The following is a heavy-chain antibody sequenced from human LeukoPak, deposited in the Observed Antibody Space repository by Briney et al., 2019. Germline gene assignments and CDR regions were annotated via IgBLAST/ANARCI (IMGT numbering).Heavy chain of an antibody. Sequence: GGSLRLSCTASGFNFGSDAMHWVRQAPGKGLEWVAFIWSDGSNDHYADSVKGRFTISRDNSKNTVCLQMNSLRVEDTAVYYCARESSGYDYYLDYWGQGTLVTVSS. CDR1: GFNFGSDA. V-gene: IGHV3-33*01. D-gene: IGHD5-12*01. CDR2: IWSDGSND. J-gene: IGHJ4*02. CDR3: ARESSGYDYYLDY.